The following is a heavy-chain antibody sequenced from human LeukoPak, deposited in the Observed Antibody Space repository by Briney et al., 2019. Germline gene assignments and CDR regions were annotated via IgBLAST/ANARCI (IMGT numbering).Heavy chain of an antibody. CDR3: AKQTGSGLFILP. V-gene: IGHV4-34*01. CDR1: GGSFSGYY. CDR2: IYYTGNT. D-gene: IGHD3/OR15-3a*01. Sequence: SETLSLTCAVYGGSFSGYYWSWIRQPPGKGLEWIGSIYYTGNTYYNASLKSRVTISIDTSKNQFSLKLTSVTAADTAVYYCAKQTGSGLFILPGGQGTLVTVSS. J-gene: IGHJ4*02.